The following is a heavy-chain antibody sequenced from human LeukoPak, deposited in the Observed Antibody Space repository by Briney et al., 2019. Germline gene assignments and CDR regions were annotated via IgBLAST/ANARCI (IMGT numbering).Heavy chain of an antibody. D-gene: IGHD2-21*01. CDR3: ARGAYCGGDCYEAFDI. J-gene: IGHJ3*02. CDR2: ISAYNGNT. CDR1: GYTFTSYG. V-gene: IGHV1-18*01. Sequence: ASVKVSCKAFGYTFTSYGISWVRQAPGQGLEWMGWISAYNGNTNYAQKLQGRVTMTTDTSTSTAYMELRSLRSDDTAVYYCARGAYCGGDCYEAFDIWGQGTMVTVSS.